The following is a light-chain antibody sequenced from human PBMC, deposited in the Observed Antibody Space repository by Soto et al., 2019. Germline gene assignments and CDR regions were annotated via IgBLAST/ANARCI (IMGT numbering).Light chain of an antibody. CDR1: QSISNH. J-gene: IGKJ1*01. CDR3: LQDHDDSWT. Sequence: IKMTQSPSSLSATVEDRVIITCRASQSISNHLNWYQQKPGKAPTLLIYAASNLQSGVPSRFRGSRSGTEFTLTVSSPQPEDFATYYCLQDHDDSWTFGQGTKVDI. CDR2: AAS. V-gene: IGKV1-6*01.